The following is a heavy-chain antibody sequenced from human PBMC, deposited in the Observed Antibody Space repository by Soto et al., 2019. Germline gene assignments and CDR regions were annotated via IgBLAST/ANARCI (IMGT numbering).Heavy chain of an antibody. V-gene: IGHV4-39*02. CDR2: VLHSGSA. J-gene: IGHJ4*02. Sequence: QLRVQKSGPGLVKTSETLSLTCTVSGDSISSHPYYWGWIRQPPGKGLEWIGSVLHSGSAYYNPSLKSRATIYVEMSNNRFSLTLSSVTAADTAVYYCARPTGAYNYRNSGYFFWGQGALVTVSS. CDR1: GDSISSHPYY. D-gene: IGHD5-12*01. CDR3: ARPTGAYNYRNSGYFF.